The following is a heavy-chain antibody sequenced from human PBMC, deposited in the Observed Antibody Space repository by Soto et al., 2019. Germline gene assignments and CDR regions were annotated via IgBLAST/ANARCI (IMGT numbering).Heavy chain of an antibody. V-gene: IGHV1-46*01. Sequence: GASVKVSCKASGYTFTSYYMHWVRQAPGQGLEWMGIINPSGGSTSYAQKFQGRVTMTRDTSTSTVYMELSSLRSDDTAVYYCARDAVVPAAPTSNWFDPWGQGTLVTVSS. J-gene: IGHJ5*02. CDR1: GYTFTSYY. CDR3: ARDAVVPAAPTSNWFDP. CDR2: INPSGGST. D-gene: IGHD2-2*01.